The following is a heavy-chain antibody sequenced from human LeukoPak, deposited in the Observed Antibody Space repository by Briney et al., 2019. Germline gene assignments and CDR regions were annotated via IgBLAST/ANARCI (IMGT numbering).Heavy chain of an antibody. CDR1: ENTLTGYY. CDR2: INPNGGGT. Sequence: ASVKVSCKASENTLTGYYMHWVRQAPGQGLEWMGWINPNGGGTNYAQKFQGRVTMTRDTSISTAYMELSSLTSDDTAVYYCCMIWTHTDPWGQGTLVTVSS. CDR3: CMIWTHTDP. J-gene: IGHJ5*02. V-gene: IGHV1-2*02. D-gene: IGHD2-8*01.